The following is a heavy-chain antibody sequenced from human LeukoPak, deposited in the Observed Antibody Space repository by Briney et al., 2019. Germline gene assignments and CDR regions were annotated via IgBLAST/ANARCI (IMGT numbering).Heavy chain of an antibody. CDR1: GGSLSSGGYY. Sequence: TXSLTCTVSGGSLSSGGYYWGWVRQHPGTGLEWIGYIYYSGSTYYNPSLKSRVTISVDTSKNQFSLKLSSVTAADTAVYYCARDREAMDYWGQGTLVTVSS. V-gene: IGHV4-31*03. CDR3: ARDREAMDY. D-gene: IGHD2-2*01. J-gene: IGHJ4*02. CDR2: IYYSGST.